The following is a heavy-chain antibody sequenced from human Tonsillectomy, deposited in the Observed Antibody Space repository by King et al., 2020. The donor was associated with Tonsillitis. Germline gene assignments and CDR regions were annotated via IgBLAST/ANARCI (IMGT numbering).Heavy chain of an antibody. Sequence: QLQESGPGLVKPSETLSLTCTVSGGSISGNXYYWAWIRQPPGKGLEWIGSIYYNGNTYYKPSLKSRVTLSINTSKNQFSLKMNSVTAADTAVYYCAXXTLXXGDYNXWGXGTLVTVS. V-gene: IGHV4-39*07. J-gene: IGHJ4*02. CDR3: AXXTLXXGDYNX. CDR1: GGSISGNXYY. D-gene: IGHD4-17*01. CDR2: IYYNGNT.